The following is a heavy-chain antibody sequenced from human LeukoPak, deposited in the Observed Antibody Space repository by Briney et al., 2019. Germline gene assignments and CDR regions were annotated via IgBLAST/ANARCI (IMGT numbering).Heavy chain of an antibody. CDR1: GLRFSDYV. Sequence: GGSLRLSCAASGLRFSDYVMHWVRQAPGKGLEWVSLIWYDGSNKYYADSVKGRFTISRDNSKNTLYLQMNSLRAEDTAVYYCARDWGKGDYWGQGTLVTVSS. V-gene: IGHV3-33*08. D-gene: IGHD3-16*01. CDR2: IWYDGSNK. J-gene: IGHJ4*02. CDR3: ARDWGKGDY.